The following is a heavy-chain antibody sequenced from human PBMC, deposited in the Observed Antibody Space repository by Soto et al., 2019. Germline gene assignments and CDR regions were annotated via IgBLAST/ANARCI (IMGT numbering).Heavy chain of an antibody. Sequence: PGGSLRLSCAASGFTFSDYYMSWIRQAPGKGLEWVSYISSSGSTIYYADSVKGRFTISRDNAKNSLYLQMNSLRAEDTAVYYCARDVPLITMVRGVIMDAFDIWGQGTMVTVSS. D-gene: IGHD3-10*01. CDR3: ARDVPLITMVRGVIMDAFDI. CDR1: GFTFSDYY. J-gene: IGHJ3*02. CDR2: ISSSGSTI. V-gene: IGHV3-11*01.